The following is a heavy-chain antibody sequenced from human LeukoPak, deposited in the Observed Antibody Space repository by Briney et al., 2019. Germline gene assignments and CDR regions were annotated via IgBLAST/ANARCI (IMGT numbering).Heavy chain of an antibody. CDR2: INGGGDTT. CDR3: TKELHVAVAVADYYYFYMDV. D-gene: IGHD6-19*01. V-gene: IGHV3-23*01. J-gene: IGHJ6*03. Sequence: GGSLRLSCAASGFAFSSFAMGWVRQSPGKGLEWLSTINGGGDTTFYSDSVKGRFTISRDNSKNTLYLHMDSLRPDDTATYYCTKELHVAVAVADYYYFYMDVWGRGTAVTVSS. CDR1: GFAFSSFA.